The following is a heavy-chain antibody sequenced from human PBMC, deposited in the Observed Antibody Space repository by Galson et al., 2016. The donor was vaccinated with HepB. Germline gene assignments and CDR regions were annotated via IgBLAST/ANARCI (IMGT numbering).Heavy chain of an antibody. CDR3: ARERETSGFFGYYDV. J-gene: IGHJ2*01. Sequence: SLRLSCAASGFSINGYAMHWVRQAPGLGLEYISAISADGTTTYYVDSVRGRLTVSRDTSKNTLYLQMGSLRVDDGAVYCCARERETSGFFGYYDVWGRGTLVTVSS. V-gene: IGHV3-64*02. D-gene: IGHD1-26*01. CDR1: GFSINGYA. CDR2: ISADGTTT.